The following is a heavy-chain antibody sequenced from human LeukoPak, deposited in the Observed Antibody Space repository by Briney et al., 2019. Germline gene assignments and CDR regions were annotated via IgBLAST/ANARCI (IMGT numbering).Heavy chain of an antibody. Sequence: SVKVSCKASGGTFSSYAISWVRQAPGQGLEWMGGIIPIFGTANYAQKFQGGVTITTDESTSTAYMELSSLRSEDTAVYYCARDTRRRSYYDSSGYYEGFDYWGQGTLVTVSS. CDR3: ARDTRRRSYYDSSGYYEGFDY. CDR2: IIPIFGTA. CDR1: GGTFSSYA. D-gene: IGHD3-22*01. J-gene: IGHJ4*02. V-gene: IGHV1-69*05.